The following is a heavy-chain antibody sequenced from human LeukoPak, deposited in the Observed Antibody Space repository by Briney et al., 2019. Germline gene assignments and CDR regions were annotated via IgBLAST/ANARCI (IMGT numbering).Heavy chain of an antibody. Sequence: GASVKVSCKASGGTFSSYAISWVRQAPGQGLEWMGGIIPIFGTANYAQKFQGRVTITADESTSTAYMELSSLRSEDTAVYYCARGNFSGSLLPFDYWGQGTLVTVSS. CDR1: GGTFSSYA. V-gene: IGHV1-69*13. J-gene: IGHJ4*02. CDR2: IIPIFGTA. D-gene: IGHD2-15*01. CDR3: ARGNFSGSLLPFDY.